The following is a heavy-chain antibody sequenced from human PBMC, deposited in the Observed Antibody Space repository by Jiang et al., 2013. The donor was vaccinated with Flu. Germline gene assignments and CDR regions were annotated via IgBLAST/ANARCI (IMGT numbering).Heavy chain of an antibody. CDR3: ARHKLGYCSSTSCYNFDF. Sequence: PGESLKISCKGSGYNFTNYWIGWVRQMPGKGLEWMGIIYPGDSETRYSPSFQGQVTISADKSITTAYLQWSSLEASDTAMYYCARHKLGYCSSTSCYNFDFWGQGTLVTVSS. CDR1: GYNFTNYW. J-gene: IGHJ4*02. V-gene: IGHV5-51*01. CDR2: IYPGDSET. D-gene: IGHD2-2*02.